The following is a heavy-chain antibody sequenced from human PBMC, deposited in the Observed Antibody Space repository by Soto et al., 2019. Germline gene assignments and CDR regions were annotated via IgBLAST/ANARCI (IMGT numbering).Heavy chain of an antibody. CDR2: IYYSGST. CDR3: ARGVNSYAVEYYYYYYMDV. Sequence: PSETLSLTCSVSGGSISSYYWSWIRQPPGKGLEWIGYIYYSGSTNYNPSLKSRVTISVDTSKNQFSLKLSSVTAADTAVYYCARGVNSYAVEYYYYYYMDVWGKGTTVTVSS. V-gene: IGHV4-59*01. D-gene: IGHD5-18*01. CDR1: GGSISSYY. J-gene: IGHJ6*03.